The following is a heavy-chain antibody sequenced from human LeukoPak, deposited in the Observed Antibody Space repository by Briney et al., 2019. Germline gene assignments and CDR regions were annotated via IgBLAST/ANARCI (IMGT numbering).Heavy chain of an antibody. Sequence: SETLSLTCTVSGGSISSYYWSWIRQPPGKGLEWIGYIYYSGSTNYNPSLKSRVTISVDTSKNQFSLKLSSVTAADTAVYYCARDRGGTYSGYDNYYGMDVWGQGTTVTVSS. CDR3: ARDRGGTYSGYDNYYGMDV. J-gene: IGHJ6*02. D-gene: IGHD5-12*01. V-gene: IGHV4-59*01. CDR2: IYYSGST. CDR1: GGSISSYY.